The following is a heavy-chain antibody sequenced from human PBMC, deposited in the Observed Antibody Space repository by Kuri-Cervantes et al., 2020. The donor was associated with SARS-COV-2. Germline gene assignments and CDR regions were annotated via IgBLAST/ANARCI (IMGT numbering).Heavy chain of an antibody. V-gene: IGHV4-4*07. J-gene: IGHJ6*03. CDR2: IYTSGST. CDR1: GGSISSYY. CDR3: ARAITGIEHTVVLIATYYYYYYMDV. Sequence: GSLRLSCTVSGGSISSYYLSCIRQPAGKGLEWIGRIYTSGSTNYNPSLKSRVTISLDTSKSQFSLKLNSVTAADMAVYYCARAITGIEHTVVLIATYYYYYYMDVWGKGTTVTVCS. D-gene: IGHD2-21*01.